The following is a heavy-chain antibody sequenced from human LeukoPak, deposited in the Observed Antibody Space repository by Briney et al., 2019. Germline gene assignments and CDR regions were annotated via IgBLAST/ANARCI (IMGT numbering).Heavy chain of an antibody. D-gene: IGHD5-12*01. J-gene: IGHJ4*02. CDR2: IYYSGST. V-gene: IGHV4-39*01. CDR1: GGSISSSSYY. Sequence: PSETLSLTCTVSGGSISSSSYYWGWIRQPAGKGLEWIGSIYYSGSTYYNPSLKSRVTISVDTSKNQFSLKLSSVTAADTAVYYCARTSPNRLYYFDYWGQGTLVTVSS. CDR3: ARTSPNRLYYFDY.